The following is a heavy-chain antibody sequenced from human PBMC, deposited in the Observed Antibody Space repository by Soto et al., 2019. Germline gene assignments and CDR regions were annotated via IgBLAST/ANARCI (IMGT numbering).Heavy chain of an antibody. CDR1: GGSISSYY. Sequence: SETLSLTCTVSGGSISSYYLSWIRQPPGKGLEWIGYIYYSGSTNYNPSLKSRVTISVDTSKNQFSLKLSSVTAADTAVYYCARDVSDYGGYSYGYFDYWGQGTLVTVSS. V-gene: IGHV4-59*01. CDR2: IYYSGST. CDR3: ARDVSDYGGYSYGYFDY. J-gene: IGHJ4*02. D-gene: IGHD5-18*01.